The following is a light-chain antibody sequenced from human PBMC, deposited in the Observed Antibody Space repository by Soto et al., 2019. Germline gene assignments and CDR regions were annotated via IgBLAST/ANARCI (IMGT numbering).Light chain of an antibody. CDR1: QDITNY. CDR2: DAS. V-gene: IGKV1-33*01. CDR3: QQYDNLPLT. Sequence: DIQMTQSPSSLSASVGDRVTITCQASQDITNYLNWYQQKPGIAPKVLISDASNLETGVPPRFSGSGSGTEFTLTISGLQPEDFSTYYCQQYDNLPLTFGPGAQVEIK. J-gene: IGKJ3*01.